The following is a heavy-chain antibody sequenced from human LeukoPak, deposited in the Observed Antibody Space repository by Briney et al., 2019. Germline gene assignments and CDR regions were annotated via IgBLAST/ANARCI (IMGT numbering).Heavy chain of an antibody. V-gene: IGHV4-4*09. J-gene: IGHJ6*03. CDR2: IYTSGST. CDR3: ASSSTTTSGYSSGWYVPYMDV. CDR1: GGSISSYY. Sequence: SETLSLTCTVSGGSISSYYWSWIRQPPGKGLEWIGYIYTSGSTNYNPSLKSRVTISVDTSKNQFSLKLSSVTAADTAVYYCASSSTTTSGYSSGWYVPYMDVWGKGTTVTVSS. D-gene: IGHD6-19*01.